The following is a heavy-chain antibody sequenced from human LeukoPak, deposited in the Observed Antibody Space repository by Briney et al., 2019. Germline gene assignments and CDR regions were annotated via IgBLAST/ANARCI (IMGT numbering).Heavy chain of an antibody. D-gene: IGHD3-9*01. CDR3: ARGRRTYYDILTGYFTY. CDR2: INPSGGST. V-gene: IGHV1-46*01. CDR1: GYTFTSYY. J-gene: IGHJ4*02. Sequence: ASVKVSCKASGYTFTSYYMHWVRQAPGQGLEWMGIINPSGGSTSYAQKFQGRVTMTRDTSTSTVYMGLSSLRSEDTAVYYCARGRRTYYDILTGYFTYWGQGTLVTVSS.